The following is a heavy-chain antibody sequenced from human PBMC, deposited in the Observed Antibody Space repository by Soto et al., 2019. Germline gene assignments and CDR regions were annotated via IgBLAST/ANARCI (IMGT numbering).Heavy chain of an antibody. CDR1: GFTVSSKY. CDR3: TRDDVPCRGGRCYGVTMDV. Sequence: EVQLVESGGGLVQPGGSLRLSCAASGFTVSSKYMSWVRQAPGKGLEWVSLIQSGGSTYYAGSVTGRFTISRDNSENTLSLQMNSLRVEDTAVYYWTRDDVPCRGGRCYGVTMDVWCKGTTVTGSA. V-gene: IGHV3-66*01. CDR2: IQSGGST. D-gene: IGHD2-15*01. J-gene: IGHJ6*04.